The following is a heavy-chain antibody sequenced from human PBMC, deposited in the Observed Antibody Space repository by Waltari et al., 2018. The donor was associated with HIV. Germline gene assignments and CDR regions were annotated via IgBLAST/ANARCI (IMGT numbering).Heavy chain of an antibody. CDR2: IKQDGSDK. CDR3: ASPSIRAGMDV. CDR1: GFTFSNFW. Sequence: EVQLVESGGGLVQPGGSLRLSCAASGFTFSNFWMSWVRQAPGKGLEWLANIKQDGSDKYYVDAVKGRFTISRDNAKNSLYLQMNSLRAEDTAVYYCASPSIRAGMDVWGQGTTVTVSS. V-gene: IGHV3-7*01. J-gene: IGHJ6*02. D-gene: IGHD2-2*02.